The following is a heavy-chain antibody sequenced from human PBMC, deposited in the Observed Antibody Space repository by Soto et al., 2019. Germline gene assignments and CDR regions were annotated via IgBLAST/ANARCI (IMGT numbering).Heavy chain of an antibody. D-gene: IGHD3-16*01. V-gene: IGHV3-33*01. J-gene: IGHJ4*02. Sequence: GGSLRLSCAASGFTFSSYGMHWVRQAPGKGLEWVAFIWHDGGNKFYAESVKGRFTISRDNSKNTLYLQMTSLSAEDTAMYYCARDGDVNTGFGKDYSGQRTLVTVSS. CDR3: ARDGDVNTGFGKDY. CDR2: IWHDGGNK. CDR1: GFTFSSYG.